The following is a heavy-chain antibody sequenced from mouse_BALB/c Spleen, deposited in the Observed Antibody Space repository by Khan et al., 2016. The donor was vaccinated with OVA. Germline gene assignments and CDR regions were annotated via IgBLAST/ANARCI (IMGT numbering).Heavy chain of an antibody. V-gene: IGHV1-20*02. D-gene: IGHD1-1*01. CDR2: INPHIGET. Sequence: VQLQQSGPELVRPGASVKISCKASGYSFTGYFMNWVMQSHGKSLEWIGRINPHIGETFYNQRFKDKATLTVDESSRKAHMELRSLASEDSAVYYCTRIYRSDFDYWGQGTTLTVSS. CDR3: TRIYRSDFDY. J-gene: IGHJ2*01. CDR1: GYSFTGYF.